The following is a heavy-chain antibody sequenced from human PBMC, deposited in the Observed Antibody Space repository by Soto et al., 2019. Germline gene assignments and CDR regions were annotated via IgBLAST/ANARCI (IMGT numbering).Heavy chain of an antibody. Sequence: GGSMRLSCAASGFTVSSNYMNWVRKAQEKGLKWVSVIYSGGLTSYADSVKVRFTISRDNSNNTLYLQMNSLRTEDTAVYYCARTISGASSLYFDFCGQGTLVTVSS. CDR1: GFTVSSNY. V-gene: IGHV3-66*01. CDR3: ARTISGASSLYFDF. D-gene: IGHD5-12*01. CDR2: IYSGGLT. J-gene: IGHJ4*02.